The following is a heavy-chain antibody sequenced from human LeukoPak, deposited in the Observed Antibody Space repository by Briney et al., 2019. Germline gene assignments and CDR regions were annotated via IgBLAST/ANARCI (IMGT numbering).Heavy chain of an antibody. D-gene: IGHD3-3*01. CDR1: GGSISSYY. CDR2: IYYSGST. V-gene: IGHV4-59*01. Sequence: SETLSLTCTVSGGSISSYYWSWIRQPPGKGLEWIGYIYYSGSTNYNPSLKSRVTISVDTSKNQFSLKLSSVTAADTAVYYCARVGFTIWNAFDIWGQGTMVTVSS. CDR3: ARVGFTIWNAFDI. J-gene: IGHJ3*02.